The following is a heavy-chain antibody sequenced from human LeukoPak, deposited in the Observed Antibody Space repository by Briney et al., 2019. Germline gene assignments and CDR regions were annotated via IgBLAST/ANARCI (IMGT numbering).Heavy chain of an antibody. D-gene: IGHD3-3*01. CDR1: RFTFSSYA. V-gene: IGHV3-64*01. CDR2: ISSNGGST. CDR3: ARDSQGYDFWSGYLSPAGVDYYYGMDV. J-gene: IGHJ6*02. Sequence: GGSLRLSCAASRFTFSSYAMHWVRQAPGKGLEYVSAISSNGGSTYYANSVKGRFTISRDNSKNTLYLQMGSLRAEDMAVYYCARDSQGYDFWSGYLSPAGVDYYYGMDVWGQGTTVTVSS.